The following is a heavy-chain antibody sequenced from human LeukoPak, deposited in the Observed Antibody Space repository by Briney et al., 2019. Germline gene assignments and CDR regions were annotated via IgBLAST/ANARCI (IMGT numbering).Heavy chain of an antibody. CDR3: ARAPTTVVPYYYYGMDV. CDR1: RLTFSSYS. V-gene: IGHV3-48*04. Sequence: GGSLRLSCAASRLTFSSYSMNWVRQAPGKGVEWVSYISSSSSTIYYADSVKGRFTNSRDNAKSSLYLQTNSLRAEDTAVYYCARAPTTVVPYYYYGMDVWGQGTTVTVSS. CDR2: ISSSSSTI. D-gene: IGHD4-23*01. J-gene: IGHJ6*02.